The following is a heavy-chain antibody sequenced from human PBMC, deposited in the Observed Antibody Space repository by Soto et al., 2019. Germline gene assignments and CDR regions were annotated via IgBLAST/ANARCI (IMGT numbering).Heavy chain of an antibody. D-gene: IGHD6-19*01. Sequence: GGSLRLSCGASGFTFSNFGMHWVRQAPGKGLEWVAIIWYDGSKKYYADSVEGRFTISRDNSKNTLYLQLNSLRAEDTAVYYCARGGYNGWSLDYWSQGTLVTVS. CDR2: IWYDGSKK. J-gene: IGHJ4*02. CDR1: GFTFSNFG. CDR3: ARGGYNGWSLDY. V-gene: IGHV3-33*08.